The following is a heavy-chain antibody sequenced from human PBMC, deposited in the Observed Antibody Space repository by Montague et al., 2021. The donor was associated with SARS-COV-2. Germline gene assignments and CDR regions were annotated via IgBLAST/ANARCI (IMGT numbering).Heavy chain of an antibody. CDR1: GGSISGYY. Sequence: SETLSLTCSVSGGSISGYYWSWIRQPPGKGLEWIGDIYYSGSTNYNPSLKSRVTISVDTSKNQFSLKLSSVTAADTAVYYCAGVRYSSGGSIHFDYWGQGTLVTVSS. J-gene: IGHJ4*02. CDR3: AGVRYSSGGSIHFDY. CDR2: IYYSGST. V-gene: IGHV4-59*13. D-gene: IGHD6-19*01.